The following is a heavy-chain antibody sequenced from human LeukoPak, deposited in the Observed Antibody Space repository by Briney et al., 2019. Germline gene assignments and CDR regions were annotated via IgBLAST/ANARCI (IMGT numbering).Heavy chain of an antibody. V-gene: IGHV3-33*01. CDR3: ARPSLKNADYYGSYWFDP. Sequence: PGGSLRLSCAASGFTFSSYGMHWVRQAPGKGLEWVAVIWYDGSNKYYADSVKGRFTISRDNSKNTLYLQMNSLRAEDTAVYYCARPSLKNADYYGSYWFDPWGQGTLVTVFS. CDR1: GFTFSSYG. CDR2: IWYDGSNK. D-gene: IGHD3-10*01. J-gene: IGHJ5*02.